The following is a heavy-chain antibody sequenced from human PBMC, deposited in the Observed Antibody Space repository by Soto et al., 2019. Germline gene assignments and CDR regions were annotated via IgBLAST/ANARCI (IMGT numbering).Heavy chain of an antibody. Sequence: QITLKESGPPLVKPTQTLTLTCTFSGFSLSTSGVGVGWIRQPPGKALEWLALIYWDDDKRYSPSLKSRLTTPKDTSKTQVVLTLTNMDPVDTATYYCAHSIAPRIFDYWGQGTLVTVSS. CDR2: IYWDDDK. CDR3: AHSIAPRIFDY. D-gene: IGHD3-16*02. CDR1: GFSLSTSGVG. J-gene: IGHJ4*02. V-gene: IGHV2-5*02.